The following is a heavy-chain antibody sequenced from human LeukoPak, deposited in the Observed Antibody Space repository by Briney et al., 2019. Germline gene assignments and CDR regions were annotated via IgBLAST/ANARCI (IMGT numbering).Heavy chain of an antibody. Sequence: GGSLRLSCTASEFTFSSYWMSWVRQAPGKGLEWVANIKQDGSEKDYVDPVKGRFTISRDNAKNSLYLHMNNLRAEDTAVYYCARYCGGDCYGMDVWGQGTTVTVSS. V-gene: IGHV3-7*01. D-gene: IGHD2-21*01. J-gene: IGHJ6*02. CDR3: ARYCGGDCYGMDV. CDR1: EFTFSSYW. CDR2: IKQDGSEK.